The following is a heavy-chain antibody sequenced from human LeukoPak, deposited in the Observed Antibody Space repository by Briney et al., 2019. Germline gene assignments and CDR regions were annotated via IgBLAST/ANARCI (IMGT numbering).Heavy chain of an antibody. Sequence: GGSLRLSCAASGFTFSTYAMTWVRQAPGKGLEWVSDICGTGGRTYYADSVKGRFTISRDNSKNPVDLLMNSLRAEDTAIYYCARDVPYYYDSSGYYSPFDCWGQGTLVTASS. V-gene: IGHV3-23*01. J-gene: IGHJ4*02. CDR3: ARDVPYYYDSSGYYSPFDC. CDR1: GFTFSTYA. CDR2: ICGTGGRT. D-gene: IGHD3-22*01.